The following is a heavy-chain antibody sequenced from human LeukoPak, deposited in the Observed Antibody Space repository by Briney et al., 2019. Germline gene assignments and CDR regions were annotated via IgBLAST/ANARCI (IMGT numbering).Heavy chain of an antibody. V-gene: IGHV4-4*07. D-gene: IGHD3-3*01. Sequence: SETLSLTCTVSGGSISSYYWSWIWQPAGTGLEWVGRIYISGSTSYNPSLTSRVTMSVYTATNQYSLTLSSVTAADTGVHYCAKRTFRLGMYGWGLGTTVSVS. CDR2: IYISGST. CDR1: GGSISSYY. J-gene: IGHJ6*01. CDR3: AKRTFRLGMYG.